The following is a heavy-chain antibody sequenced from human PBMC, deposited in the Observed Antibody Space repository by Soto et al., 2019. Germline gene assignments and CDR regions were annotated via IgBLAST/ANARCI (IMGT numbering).Heavy chain of an antibody. J-gene: IGHJ4*02. Sequence: EVKLVESGGGLVQPGRSLRLSCVASGFTSDDYAMHWVRQAPGKGLEWVAGIYWNSSRIDYGVSVKGRFTISRDNAEKSLYLQMNSLRPEDTARYFFRKVVMPGGADGWGQGTLVTVSS. D-gene: IGHD3-16*01. CDR1: GFTSDDYA. CDR2: IYWNSSRI. CDR3: RKVVMPGGADG. V-gene: IGHV3-9*02.